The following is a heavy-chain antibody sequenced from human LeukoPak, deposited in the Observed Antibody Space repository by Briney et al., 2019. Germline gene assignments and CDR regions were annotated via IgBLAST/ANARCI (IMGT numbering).Heavy chain of an antibody. V-gene: IGHV1-2*02. Sequence: ASVKVPCKASGYTFSDCYMHWVRQAPGQGLEWMGWVNPNSGGTNYAQKFQGRFTMTRDTSINTAYMEVSGLRSDDTAVYYCSRGAPTIAMTGTGLDYWGQGTLVAVSS. J-gene: IGHJ4*02. CDR2: VNPNSGGT. D-gene: IGHD6-19*01. CDR3: SRGAPTIAMTGTGLDY. CDR1: GYTFSDCY.